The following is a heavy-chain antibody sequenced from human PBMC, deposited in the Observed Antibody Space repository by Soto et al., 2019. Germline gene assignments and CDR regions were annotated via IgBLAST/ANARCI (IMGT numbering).Heavy chain of an antibody. Sequence: ASVKVSCKASGYTFTGYYMQWVRQASGQGLEWMGWINPNSGGTNFAQKFQGWVTMTGDTSISTAYMELSRLRSDDTAVYYCARGDNYYGSGSYPRLRRYGMDVWGQGTTVTVSS. CDR2: INPNSGGT. D-gene: IGHD3-10*01. CDR1: GYTFTGYY. V-gene: IGHV1-2*04. J-gene: IGHJ6*02. CDR3: ARGDNYYGSGSYPRLRRYGMDV.